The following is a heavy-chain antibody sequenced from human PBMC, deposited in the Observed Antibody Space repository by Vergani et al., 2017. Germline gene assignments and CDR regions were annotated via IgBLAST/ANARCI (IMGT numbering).Heavy chain of an antibody. V-gene: IGHV4-38-2*02. CDR3: ARPVGFQLYGGKPYSWYFDP. J-gene: IGHJ2*01. D-gene: IGHD4-23*01. CDR1: NYSISRGYF. CDR2: FHHTGMT. Sequence: QVQLQESGPGLVKPSETLSLTCTVSNYSISRGYFWGWIRRPPGKGLEWIASFHHTGMTYNNPSLKSRVTISVDTSKNQFSLKLSSVTAAETSGYYCARPVGFQLYGGKPYSWYFDPWGRGTLVTVSS.